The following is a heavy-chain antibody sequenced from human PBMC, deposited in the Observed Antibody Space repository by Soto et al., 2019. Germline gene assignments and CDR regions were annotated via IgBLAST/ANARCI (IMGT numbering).Heavy chain of an antibody. CDR1: GCSFSRYT. J-gene: IGHJ6*02. D-gene: IGHD4-17*01. CDR2: IHPGDSDT. CDR3: TLSYGDSYYYYYGMDV. Sequence: PGESLKISCVGSGCSFSRYTVGWVRQVPGKGLEWMGVIHPGDSDTIYSPSFQGQVTISADKSISTAYLQWSSLKASDTAMYYCTLSYGDSYYYYYGMDVWGQGTTVTVSS. V-gene: IGHV5-51*01.